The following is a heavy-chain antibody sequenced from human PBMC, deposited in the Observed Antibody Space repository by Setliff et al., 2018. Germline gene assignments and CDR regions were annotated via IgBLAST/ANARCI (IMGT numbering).Heavy chain of an antibody. V-gene: IGHV4-59*01. CDR1: GGSLTSRY. CDR3: ARGSGYYKNWFAP. CDR2: IYYSGST. Sequence: SETLSLTCTVSGGSLTSRYWSWIRQPPGKGLEWIGYIYYSGSTNYNPSPKSRVTMALDTTKNQISLKLSSVTAADTAVYYCARGSGYYKNWFAPWGQGTLVTVSS. J-gene: IGHJ5*02. D-gene: IGHD3-9*01.